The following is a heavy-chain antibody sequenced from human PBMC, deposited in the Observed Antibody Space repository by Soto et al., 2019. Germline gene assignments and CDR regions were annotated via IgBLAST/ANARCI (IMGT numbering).Heavy chain of an antibody. CDR3: AREQGPGTKAWFDP. CDR1: GFTFSSYW. J-gene: IGHJ5*02. Sequence: EVQLVESGGGLVQPGGSLRLSCAASGFTFSSYWMRWVRQAPGKGLEWVANIKQDGSEKYYVDSVKGRFTISRDNAKNPLYRQMNSLRAEDTAVDYCAREQGPGTKAWFDPWGQGTLGTGSS. CDR2: IKQDGSEK. D-gene: IGHD1-1*01. V-gene: IGHV3-7*01.